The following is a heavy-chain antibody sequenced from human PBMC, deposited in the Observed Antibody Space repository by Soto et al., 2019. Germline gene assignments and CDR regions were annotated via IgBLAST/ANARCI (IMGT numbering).Heavy chain of an antibody. Sequence: GESLKISCAASGFTFSNAWMSWVRQAPGKGLEWVGRIKSKTDGGTTDYAAPVKGRFTISRDDSKNTLYLQMNSLKTEDTAVYYCTTLISPDYGGNKISDAFDIWGQGTMVTVSS. CDR1: GFTFSNAW. CDR2: IKSKTDGGTT. J-gene: IGHJ3*02. CDR3: TTLISPDYGGNKISDAFDI. V-gene: IGHV3-15*01. D-gene: IGHD4-17*01.